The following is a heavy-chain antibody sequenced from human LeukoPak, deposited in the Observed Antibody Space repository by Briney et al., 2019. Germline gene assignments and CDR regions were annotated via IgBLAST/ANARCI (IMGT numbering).Heavy chain of an antibody. Sequence: SETLSLTCTVSGGSISSSSYYWGWIRQPPGKGLEWIGSIYYSGSTYYNPSLKSRVTISVDTSKNQFSLKLSSVTAADTAVYYCAREGILWFGELLYTNWFDPWGQGTLVTVSS. CDR3: AREGILWFGELLYTNWFDP. D-gene: IGHD3-10*01. V-gene: IGHV4-39*07. CDR2: IYYSGST. J-gene: IGHJ5*02. CDR1: GGSISSSSYY.